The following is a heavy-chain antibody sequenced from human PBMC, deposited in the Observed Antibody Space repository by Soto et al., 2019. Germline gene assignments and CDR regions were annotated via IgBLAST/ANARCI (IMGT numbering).Heavy chain of an antibody. CDR1: GFTFSSYW. D-gene: IGHD3-22*01. V-gene: IGHV3-7*04. CDR3: ARGDYFDSSGPFSDAFDI. J-gene: IGHJ3*02. CDR2: IKQDGSQK. Sequence: GGSLRLSCAASGFTFSSYWMNWVRQAPGKGLEWVANIKQDGSQKWYVDSVKGRFTISRDNAKNSLYLQMNSLRAEDTAVYYCARGDYFDSSGPFSDAFDIWGQGT.